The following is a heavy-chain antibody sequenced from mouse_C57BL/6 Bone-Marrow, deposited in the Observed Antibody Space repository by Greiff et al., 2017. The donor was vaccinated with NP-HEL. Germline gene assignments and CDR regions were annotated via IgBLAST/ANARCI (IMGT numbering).Heavy chain of an antibody. Sequence: QVQLQQPGAELVKPGASVKLSCKASGYTFTSYWMHWVKQTPVHGLEWIGAIDPETGGTAYNQKFKGKAILTADKSSSTAYMELRSLTSEDSAVYYCTRWLLRWFAYWGQGTLVTVSA. V-gene: IGHV1-15*01. CDR2: IDPETGGT. CDR1: GYTFTSYW. CDR3: TRWLLRWFAY. J-gene: IGHJ3*01. D-gene: IGHD2-3*01.